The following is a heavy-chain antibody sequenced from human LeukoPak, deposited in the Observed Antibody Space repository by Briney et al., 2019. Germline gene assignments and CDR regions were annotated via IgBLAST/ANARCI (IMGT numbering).Heavy chain of an antibody. J-gene: IGHJ4*02. CDR3: ARGRTTMIVVVPLDY. CDR2: ISYDGSNK. CDR1: GFTFSSYA. V-gene: IGHV3-30-3*01. Sequence: GGSLRLSCAASGFTFSSYAMHWVRQAPGKGLEWVAVISYDGSNKYYADSVKGRFTISRDNSKNTLYLQMNSLRAEDTAVYYCARGRTTMIVVVPLDYWGQGTLVTVSS. D-gene: IGHD3-22*01.